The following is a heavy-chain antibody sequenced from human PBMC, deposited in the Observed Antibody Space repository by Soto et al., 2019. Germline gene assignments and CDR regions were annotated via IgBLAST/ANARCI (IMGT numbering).Heavy chain of an antibody. J-gene: IGHJ4*02. CDR3: AKEVVRSSWPQTGYSSGWYPGAFDY. CDR2: ISGSGGST. D-gene: IGHD6-19*01. CDR1: GFTFSSYA. V-gene: IGHV3-23*01. Sequence: PGGSLRLSCAASGFTFSSYAMSWVRQAPGKGLEWVSAISGSGGSTYYADSVKGRFTISRDNSKNTLYLQMNSLRAEDTAVYYCAKEVVRSSWPQTGYSSGWYPGAFDYWGQGTLVTVSS.